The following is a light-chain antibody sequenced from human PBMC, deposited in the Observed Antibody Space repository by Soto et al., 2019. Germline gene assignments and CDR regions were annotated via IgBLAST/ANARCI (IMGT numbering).Light chain of an antibody. CDR1: SGHNNYA. V-gene: IGLV4-69*01. CDR2: LSSDGRH. J-gene: IGLJ2*01. CDR3: QTWGTDNHVV. Sequence: QAVVTQSPSASASLGASVNLTCTLSSGHNNYAIAWHQQQPEKGPRYLMKLSSDGRHTKGDGIPDRFSGSSSGAERYLTISRLQSEDEADYYCQTWGTDNHVVFGGGTKLTVL.